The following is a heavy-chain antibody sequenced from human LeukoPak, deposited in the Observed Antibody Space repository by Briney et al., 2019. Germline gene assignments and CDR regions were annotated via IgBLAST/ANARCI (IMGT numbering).Heavy chain of an antibody. Sequence: GGSLRLSCEASGFTFNNFVMTWVRQAPGKGLEWVSSVSTTSSFIYYADSLKGRFTISRDNAKNSLSLQMNSLRAEDTAVYFCARVQVGAKPGGYYFFYMDVWGRGTTVTVSS. V-gene: IGHV3-21*06. CDR2: VSTTSSFI. D-gene: IGHD1-26*01. J-gene: IGHJ6*03. CDR3: ARVQVGAKPGGYYFFYMDV. CDR1: GFTFNNFV.